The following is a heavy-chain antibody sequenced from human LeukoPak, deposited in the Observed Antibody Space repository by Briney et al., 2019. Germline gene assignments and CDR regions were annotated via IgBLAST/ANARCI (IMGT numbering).Heavy chain of an antibody. Sequence: GGSLRLSCAASGFTFSSYAMNWVRQAPGKGLEWVAVISSDESNKYYADSVKGRFTISRDNSKNTLYLQMNSLRAEDTAVYYCARDASTIAARPPDYWGQGTLVTVSS. CDR3: ARDASTIAARPPDY. D-gene: IGHD6-6*01. V-gene: IGHV3-30-3*01. CDR2: ISSDESNK. J-gene: IGHJ4*02. CDR1: GFTFSSYA.